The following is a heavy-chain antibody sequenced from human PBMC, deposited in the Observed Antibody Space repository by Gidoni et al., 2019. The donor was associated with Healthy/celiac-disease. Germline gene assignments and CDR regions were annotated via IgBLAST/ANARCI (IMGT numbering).Heavy chain of an antibody. CDR3: AHSQYYDDSSGYYADY. CDR2: IYWDDDK. CDR1: GVSLSTSGVG. D-gene: IGHD3-22*01. Sequence: LTLTCTFSGVSLSTSGVGVGWIRQPPGKALEWRALIYWDDDKRYSPSLKSRLTITKDTSKNQVVLTMTNMDPVDTATYYCAHSQYYDDSSGYYADYWGQGTLVTVSS. J-gene: IGHJ4*02. V-gene: IGHV2-5*02.